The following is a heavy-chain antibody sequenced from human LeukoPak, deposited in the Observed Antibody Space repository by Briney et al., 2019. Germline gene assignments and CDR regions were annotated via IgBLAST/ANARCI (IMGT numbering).Heavy chain of an antibody. J-gene: IGHJ4*02. V-gene: IGHV4-59*01. CDR3: ARGRSDNGCMFFDS. CDR2: ISYSGYT. D-gene: IGHD4-23*01. Sequence: KASETLSLTCTVSGGSIRSFYWSWIRQAPGRGLEWIGFISYSGYTSYSPSLKSRVAISVDTSRSQFSLRLSSMTAADTAIYYCARGRSDNGCMFFDSWAQGTLVTVSS. CDR1: GGSIRSFY.